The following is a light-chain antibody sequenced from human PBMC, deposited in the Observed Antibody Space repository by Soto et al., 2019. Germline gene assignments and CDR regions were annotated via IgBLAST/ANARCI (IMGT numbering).Light chain of an antibody. CDR3: AAWDDSLSGWV. J-gene: IGLJ3*02. Sequence: QSVLTQPPSASGTPGQRVTIPCSGSSSNIGTNFVYWYQQLPGTAPKLLIFSNAQRPSGVPDRFSGSRSGTSASLAISGLRSEDEADYYCAAWDDSLSGWVFGGGTKLTVL. CDR1: SSNIGTNF. V-gene: IGLV1-47*02. CDR2: SNA.